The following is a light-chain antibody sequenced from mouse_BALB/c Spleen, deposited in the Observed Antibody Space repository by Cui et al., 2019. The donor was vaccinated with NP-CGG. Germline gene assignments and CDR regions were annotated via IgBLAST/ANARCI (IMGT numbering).Light chain of an antibody. Sequence: QAVVTQESALTTSPGETVTLTCRSSTGTVTTYNYANWVQEKPDHLFTGLIGGTNNRAPGVPARFSGSLIGDKAALTITGAQTEYEAIYFCALWYSNHWVFGGGTKLTVL. CDR2: GTN. CDR1: TGTVTTYNY. V-gene: IGLV1*01. J-gene: IGLJ1*01. CDR3: ALWYSNHWV.